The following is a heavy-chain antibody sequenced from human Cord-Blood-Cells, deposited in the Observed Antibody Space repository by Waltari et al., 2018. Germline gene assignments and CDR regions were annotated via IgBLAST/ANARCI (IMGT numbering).Heavy chain of an antibody. Sequence: QVQLQESGPGLVKPSETLSLTCTVSGGSVSSGSYYWSWIRQPPGKGLEWIGYIYYSGSTNYNPSLKSRVTISVDTSKNQFSLKLSSVTAADTAVYYCARAQDSSSWYRVIRSYYFDYWGQGTLVTVSS. J-gene: IGHJ4*02. CDR1: GGSVSSGSYY. CDR2: IYYSGST. CDR3: ARAQDSSSWYRVIRSYYFDY. V-gene: IGHV4-61*01. D-gene: IGHD6-13*01.